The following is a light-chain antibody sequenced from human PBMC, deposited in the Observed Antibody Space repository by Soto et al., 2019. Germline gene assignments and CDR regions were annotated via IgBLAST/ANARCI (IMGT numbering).Light chain of an antibody. V-gene: IGLV1-40*01. Sequence: QSVLTQPPSVSGAPGQTITISCTGSSSNIGAGYDVHWYQQRPGTAPKLLIYDNDERPSGVPVRFSGSKSATSASPAISGLQSEDEGDYYCATWDDSRNGYDFGPGTKVTVL. J-gene: IGLJ1*01. CDR3: ATWDDSRNGYD. CDR2: DND. CDR1: SSNIGAGYD.